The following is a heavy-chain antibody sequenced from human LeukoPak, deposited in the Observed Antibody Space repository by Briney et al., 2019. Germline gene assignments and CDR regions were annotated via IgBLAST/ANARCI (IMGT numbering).Heavy chain of an antibody. J-gene: IGHJ6*03. CDR2: IYTSGST. CDR1: GGSISSGSYY. CDR3: VREARHYMDV. V-gene: IGHV4-61*02. D-gene: IGHD6-6*01. Sequence: SETLSLTCTVSGGSISSGSYYWSWIRQPAGKGLEWIGRIYTSGSTNYNPSLKSRVTISVDTSKNQFSLKLSSVTAADTAVYYCVREARHYMDVWGKGTTVAISS.